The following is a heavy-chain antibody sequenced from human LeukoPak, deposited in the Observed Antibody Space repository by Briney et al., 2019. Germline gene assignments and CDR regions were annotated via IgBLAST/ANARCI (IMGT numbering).Heavy chain of an antibody. V-gene: IGHV3-7*01. D-gene: IGHD3-9*01. CDR1: GFTFSSYW. J-gene: IGHJ6*03. Sequence: PGGSLRLSCAASGFTFSSYWMSWVRQAPGKGLEWVANIKQDGSEEYYVDSVKGRFTISRDNAKNSLYLQMNSLRAEDTAVYYCARDSPFEQQTYYYYYMDVWGKGTTVTVSS. CDR3: ARDSPFEQQTYYYYYMDV. CDR2: IKQDGSEE.